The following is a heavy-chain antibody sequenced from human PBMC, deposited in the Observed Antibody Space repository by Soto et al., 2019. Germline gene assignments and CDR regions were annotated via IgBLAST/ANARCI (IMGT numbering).Heavy chain of an antibody. V-gene: IGHV4-34*01. CDR3: ARGTGGRFLEWLFPLDY. J-gene: IGHJ4*02. D-gene: IGHD3-3*01. CDR2: INHSGST. Sequence: QVQLQQWGAGLLKPSETLSLTCAVYGGSFSGYYWSWIRQPPGKGLEWIGEINHSGSTNYNPSLKSRVTISVDTPKNQFALKLSSVTAADTAVYYCARGTGGRFLEWLFPLDYWGQGTLVTVSS. CDR1: GGSFSGYY.